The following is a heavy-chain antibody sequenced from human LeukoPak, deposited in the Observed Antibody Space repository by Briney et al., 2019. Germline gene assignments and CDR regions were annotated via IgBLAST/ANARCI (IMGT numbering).Heavy chain of an antibody. Sequence: GGSLGLSCAASGFTFSSYDMHWVRQVTGKGLEWVSSIGTTGDTHYAVSVKGRFTISRENAKNSLYLQMSSLSPGDTAVYYCARSFYGDYPYWGQGTLVTVSS. J-gene: IGHJ4*02. CDR3: ARSFYGDYPY. V-gene: IGHV3-13*01. CDR2: IGTTGDT. CDR1: GFTFSSYD. D-gene: IGHD4-17*01.